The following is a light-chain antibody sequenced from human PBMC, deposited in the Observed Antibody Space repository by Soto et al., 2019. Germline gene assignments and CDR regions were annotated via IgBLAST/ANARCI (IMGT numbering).Light chain of an antibody. CDR1: QSVRSNY. Sequence: EIVLTQSPGTLSLSPGERATLSCRASQSVRSNYLAWYQQKPGQAPRLLIYGASSRATGIPDRFSGSGSGKAFTLTISRLEPEDFAVYYRQHYGSSAYPFGEGPMLEIK. CDR2: GAS. CDR3: QHYGSSAYP. V-gene: IGKV3-20*01. J-gene: IGKJ2*01.